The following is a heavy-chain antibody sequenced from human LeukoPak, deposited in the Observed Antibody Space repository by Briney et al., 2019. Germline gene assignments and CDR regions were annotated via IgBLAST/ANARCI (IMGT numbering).Heavy chain of an antibody. CDR2: INQDGSEK. D-gene: IGHD1-26*01. J-gene: IGHJ5*01. CDR1: AFIFSGHW. V-gene: IGHV3-7*01. CDR3: TRVRSGSYSHWFES. Sequence: GGSLRLSCEGSAFIFSGHWMNWVRQAPGKGLEWVANINQDGSEKIYVDSVKGRFTISRDDAENSLYLQMNSLRVEDTAVYYCTRVRSGSYSHWFESWGQGTLVTVSS.